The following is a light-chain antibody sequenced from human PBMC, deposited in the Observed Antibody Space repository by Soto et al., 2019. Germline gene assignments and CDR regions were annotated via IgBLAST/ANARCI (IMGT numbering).Light chain of an antibody. CDR2: GNR. CDR3: SSYAGSSNV. V-gene: IGLV1-40*01. J-gene: IGLJ1*01. Sequence: QPVLTQPPSVSGAPGQRVTISCTGNSSNLGAGYDVHWYQQLPGAAPKLVIFGNRNRPSGVPDRFSGSKSGNTASLTVSGLQAEDEADYYCSSYAGSSNVFGTGTKLTVL. CDR1: SSNLGAGYD.